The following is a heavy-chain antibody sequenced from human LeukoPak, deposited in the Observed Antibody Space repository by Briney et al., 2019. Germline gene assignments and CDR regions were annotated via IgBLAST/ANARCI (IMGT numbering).Heavy chain of an antibody. V-gene: IGHV4-34*01. J-gene: IGHJ4*02. CDR2: INHSGST. CDR1: GGSFSGYY. Sequence: KASETLSLTCAVYGGSFSGYYWSWIRQPPGKGLEWIGEINHSGSTNYNPSLKSRVTISVDTSKNQFSLKLSSVTAADTAVYYCARGVSFGFDYFDYWGQGTLVTVSS. D-gene: IGHD5-18*01. CDR3: ARGVSFGFDYFDY.